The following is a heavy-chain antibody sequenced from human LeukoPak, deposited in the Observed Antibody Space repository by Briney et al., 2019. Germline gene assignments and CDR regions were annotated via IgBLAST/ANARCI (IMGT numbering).Heavy chain of an antibody. D-gene: IGHD4-23*01. Sequence: GASVKVSCKASGYTFTGYYMHWVRQAPGQGLEWMGWINPNSGGTNYAQKFQSRVTMTRDTSISTAYMELSRLRSDDTAVYYCARERGLTTVATDAFDIWGQGTMVTVSS. J-gene: IGHJ3*02. V-gene: IGHV1-2*02. CDR1: GYTFTGYY. CDR3: ARERGLTTVATDAFDI. CDR2: INPNSGGT.